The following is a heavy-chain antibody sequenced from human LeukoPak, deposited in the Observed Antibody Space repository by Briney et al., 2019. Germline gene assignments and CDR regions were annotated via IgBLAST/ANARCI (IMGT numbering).Heavy chain of an antibody. CDR3: AKDRTYSYGLYFDY. V-gene: IGHV3-23*01. CDR2: ISGSGGST. Sequence: GGSLRLSCAASGFTFSSYAMSWVRQAPGKGLEWVSAISGSGGSTYYADSVKGRFTISRDNSKNTLYLQMSSLRADDTAVYYCAKDRTYSYGLYFDYWGQGTLVTVSS. J-gene: IGHJ4*02. D-gene: IGHD5-18*01. CDR1: GFTFSSYA.